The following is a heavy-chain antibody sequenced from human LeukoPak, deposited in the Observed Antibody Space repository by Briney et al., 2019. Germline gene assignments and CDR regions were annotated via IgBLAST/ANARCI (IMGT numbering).Heavy chain of an antibody. Sequence: GASVKVSCKASGGTFTSYGISWVRQAPGQGLEWMGWISAYNGDTNYAQQLQGRVTTTTDTSTSTAYMELRSLRSDDTAVYYCAREYTVTSPWKYWGQGTLVTVSS. D-gene: IGHD4-17*01. V-gene: IGHV1-18*01. J-gene: IGHJ4*02. CDR3: AREYTVTSPWKY. CDR1: GGTFTSYG. CDR2: ISAYNGDT.